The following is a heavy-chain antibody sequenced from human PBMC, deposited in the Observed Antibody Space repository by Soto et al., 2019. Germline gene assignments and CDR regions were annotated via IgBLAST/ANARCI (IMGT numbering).Heavy chain of an antibody. D-gene: IGHD1-7*01. Sequence: QVQLQESGPGLVKPSETLSLTCTVAGGSLTDHYWNWFRQSPGKGLHWIGYVYYSGGTNYNPSLNTRGTMSVETSKNQFSLNLRSVTAADPAVYYCSRGNDWNCSTFDIWGQGTMVSVSS. CDR3: SRGNDWNCSTFDI. J-gene: IGHJ3*02. V-gene: IGHV4-59*11. CDR2: VYYSGGT. CDR1: GGSLTDHY.